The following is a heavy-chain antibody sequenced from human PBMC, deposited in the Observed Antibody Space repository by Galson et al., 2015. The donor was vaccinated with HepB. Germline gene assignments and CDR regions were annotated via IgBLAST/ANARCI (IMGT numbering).Heavy chain of an antibody. CDR3: AKGSNNWLDP. Sequence: SVKVSCKASGYTFTGYYMHWVRQAPGQGPEWMGWISAYNGNTNYAQKLQGRVTMTTDTSTSTAYMELRSLRSDDTAVYYCAKGSNNWLDPWGQGTLVTVSS. CDR1: GYTFTGYY. V-gene: IGHV1-18*04. CDR2: ISAYNGNT. J-gene: IGHJ5*02. D-gene: IGHD4-11*01.